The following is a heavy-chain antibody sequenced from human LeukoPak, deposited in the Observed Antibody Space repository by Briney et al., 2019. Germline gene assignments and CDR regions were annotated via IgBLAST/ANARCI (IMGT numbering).Heavy chain of an antibody. CDR1: GFTFSTYD. V-gene: IGHV3-74*01. CDR3: AKDYSSWQNAFDI. D-gene: IGHD6-13*01. J-gene: IGHJ3*02. CDR2: INGDGSST. Sequence: GGSLRLSCTASGFTFSTYDMHWVRQAPGKGLVWVSRINGDGSSTSYADSVKGRFTISRDNAKNTLYLQMNSLRAEDMALYYCAKDYSSWQNAFDIWGQGTMVTVSS.